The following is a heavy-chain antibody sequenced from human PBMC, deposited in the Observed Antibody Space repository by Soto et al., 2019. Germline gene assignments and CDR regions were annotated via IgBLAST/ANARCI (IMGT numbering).Heavy chain of an antibody. J-gene: IGHJ4*02. Sequence: GGSLRLSCAASGFTASSNYMSWVRQAPGKGLEWVSVIYRGGSAYYADSVKGRFTISRDNSKNTLYLQMNSLIAEDTAVDYCARVRYGEALDYLDQGTLVTVSS. V-gene: IGHV3-53*01. CDR1: GFTASSNY. D-gene: IGHD4-17*01. CDR3: ARVRYGEALDY. CDR2: IYRGGSA.